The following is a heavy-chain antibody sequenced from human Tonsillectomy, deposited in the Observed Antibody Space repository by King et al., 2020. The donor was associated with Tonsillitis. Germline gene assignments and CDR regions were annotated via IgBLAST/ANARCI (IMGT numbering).Heavy chain of an antibody. CDR1: GFTFSNHG. V-gene: IGHV3-33*01. J-gene: IGHJ4*02. D-gene: IGHD7-27*01. CDR2: IWYDGSNK. CDR3: ARDPIPNWGLGGYYFDY. Sequence: VQLVESGGGVVQPGRSLRLSCAASGFTFSNHGMHWVRQAPGKGLEWVAGIWYDGSNKVYADSVRGRFAISRGNSNNTLYLQMNSLRAEDTAMYFCARDPIPNWGLGGYYFDYWGQGTLVTVSS.